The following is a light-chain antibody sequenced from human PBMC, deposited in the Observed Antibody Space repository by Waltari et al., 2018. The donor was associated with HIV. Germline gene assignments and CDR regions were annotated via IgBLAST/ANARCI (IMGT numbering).Light chain of an antibody. CDR2: LNSDGSH. CDR1: SGHSNYA. J-gene: IGLJ3*02. CDR3: QTWGTGMV. V-gene: IGLV4-69*01. Sequence: QLVLTQSPSASASLGASVKLTCTLSSGHSNYAIEWHQQQPEQGPRYLMKLNSDGSHYKGDGIPDRFSGSSSGAERYLTISSLQSEDEADYYCQTWGTGMVFGGGTKLTVL.